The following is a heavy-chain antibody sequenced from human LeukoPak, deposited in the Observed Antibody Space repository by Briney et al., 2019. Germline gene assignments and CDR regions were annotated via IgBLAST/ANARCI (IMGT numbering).Heavy chain of an antibody. CDR3: ARQSMEWYSVVY. J-gene: IGHJ4*02. CDR1: GGSISSYF. V-gene: IGHV4-4*09. D-gene: IGHD3-3*01. Sequence: SETLSLTCTVPGGSISSYFWSWIRQPPGKGLEWIGYIYTSGSTNYNPSLKSRVTISVDTSKNQFSLKLSSVTAADTAVYYCARQSMEWYSVVYWGQGTLVTVSS. CDR2: IYTSGST.